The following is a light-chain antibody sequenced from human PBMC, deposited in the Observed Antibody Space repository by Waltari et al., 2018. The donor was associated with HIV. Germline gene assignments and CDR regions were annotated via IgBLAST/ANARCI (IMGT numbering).Light chain of an antibody. Sequence: IQLTQSPSTLSAAVGNRFSITCRASQSISTALAWYQPKPGKAPKLLIWKASSLQRGVPSRFSGRGSGTEFTLTISSLQSEDFATYYCQQYAGSSTFGQGTKVEIK. CDR3: QQYAGSST. J-gene: IGKJ1*01. CDR1: QSISTA. V-gene: IGKV1-5*03. CDR2: KAS.